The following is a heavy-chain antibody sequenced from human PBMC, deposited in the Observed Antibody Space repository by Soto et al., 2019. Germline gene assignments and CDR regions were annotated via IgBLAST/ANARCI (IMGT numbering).Heavy chain of an antibody. CDR2: TSGSGSTI. CDR1: VFTVGRYE. Sequence: GSLRLACEASVFTVGRYEMNWVRQAPGKGLEWVSHTSGSGSTIYYADFLKGRFTIYRDNAKNSLYLQMNSLRAEDTAVYYCVRGSRDYYDSRGFEYWGQGTLVTVSS. CDR3: VRGSRDYYDSRGFEY. J-gene: IGHJ4*02. D-gene: IGHD3-22*01. V-gene: IGHV3-48*03.